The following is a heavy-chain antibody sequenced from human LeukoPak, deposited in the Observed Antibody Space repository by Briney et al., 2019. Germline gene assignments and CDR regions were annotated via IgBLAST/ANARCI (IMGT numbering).Heavy chain of an antibody. CDR1: GYTFTGYY. Sequence: ASVKVSCKASGYTFTGYYMHWVRQAPGQGLEWMGWINPNSGGTNYAQKFQGRVTMTRDTSISTAYMELSRPRSDDTAVYYCARELPAVAGTLDYWGQGTLVTVSS. J-gene: IGHJ4*02. CDR2: INPNSGGT. CDR3: ARELPAVAGTLDY. D-gene: IGHD6-19*01. V-gene: IGHV1-2*02.